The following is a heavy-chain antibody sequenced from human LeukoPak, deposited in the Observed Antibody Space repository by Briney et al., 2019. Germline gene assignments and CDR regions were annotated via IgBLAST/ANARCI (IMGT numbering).Heavy chain of an antibody. D-gene: IGHD6-19*01. CDR3: ARDTAVAGTFDY. CDR2: IIPIFGTA. J-gene: IGHJ4*02. Sequence: SVKVSCKTSGYTFSSYDINWVRQATGQGLEWMGGIIPIFGTANYAQKFQGRVTITADESTSTAYMELSSLRSEDTAVYYCARDTAVAGTFDYWGQGTLVTVSS. CDR1: GYTFSSYD. V-gene: IGHV1-69*13.